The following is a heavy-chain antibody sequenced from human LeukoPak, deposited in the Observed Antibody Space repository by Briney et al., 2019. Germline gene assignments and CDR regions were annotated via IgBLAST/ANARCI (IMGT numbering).Heavy chain of an antibody. CDR3: ARDPVVAVDY. CDR1: GFTFSSYS. CDR2: ISSSSSYI. Sequence: GESLKISFAASGFTFSSYSMNWVRQAPGKGLEWVSSISSSSSYIYYADSVKGRFTISRDNAKNSLYLQMNSLRAEDTAVYYCARDPVVAVDYWGQGTLVTVSS. V-gene: IGHV3-21*01. D-gene: IGHD2-15*01. J-gene: IGHJ4*02.